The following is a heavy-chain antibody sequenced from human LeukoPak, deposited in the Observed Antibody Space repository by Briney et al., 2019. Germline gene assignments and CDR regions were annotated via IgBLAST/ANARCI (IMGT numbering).Heavy chain of an antibody. CDR1: GGSISSYY. Sequence: SETLSLTCTVSGGSISSYYWNWIRQPPGKGLEWIGYIYYSGSTNYNPSLKSRVTISVDTSKNQFSLKLSSVTAADTAVYYCAREGTAGTNLNWFDPWGQGTLVTVSS. CDR2: IYYSGST. CDR3: AREGTAGTNLNWFDP. J-gene: IGHJ5*02. D-gene: IGHD1-1*01. V-gene: IGHV4-59*01.